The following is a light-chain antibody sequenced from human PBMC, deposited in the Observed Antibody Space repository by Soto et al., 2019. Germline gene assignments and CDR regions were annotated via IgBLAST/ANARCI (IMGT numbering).Light chain of an antibody. CDR3: QQYNSYAYT. Sequence: DIQMTQSPSTLSASVGDRVTITCRASQSISNWLAWYQQTPGKAPKPLIYRASSLESGVPSRFSGSGSGTEFTLTITSLQPDDFATYYCQQYNSYAYTFGQGTKLEIK. V-gene: IGKV1-5*03. CDR2: RAS. CDR1: QSISNW. J-gene: IGKJ2*01.